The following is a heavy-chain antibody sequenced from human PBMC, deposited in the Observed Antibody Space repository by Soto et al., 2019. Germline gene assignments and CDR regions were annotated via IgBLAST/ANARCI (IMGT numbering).Heavy chain of an antibody. Sequence: GGSLRLSCAASGFTFSSYSMNWVRQAPGKGLEWVSYISSSSTIYYADSVEGRFTISRDNAKNSLYLQMNSLRAGDTAVYYCARDQLYYNDISGRPLNAFDVWGQGTMVTVSS. CDR1: GFTFSSYS. J-gene: IGHJ3*01. CDR2: ISSSSTI. CDR3: ARDQLYYNDISGRPLNAFDV. D-gene: IGHD3-22*01. V-gene: IGHV3-48*01.